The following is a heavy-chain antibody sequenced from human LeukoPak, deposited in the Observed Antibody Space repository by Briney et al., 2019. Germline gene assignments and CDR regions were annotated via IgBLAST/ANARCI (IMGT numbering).Heavy chain of an antibody. J-gene: IGHJ4*02. D-gene: IGHD1-26*01. CDR1: GGSISSYY. V-gene: IGHV4-4*07. Sequence: PPETLSLTCTVSGGSISSYYWSWIRQPAGKGLEWIGRIYTSGSTNYNPSLKSRVTISVDKSKNQFSLKLSSVTAADTAVYYCAREEIVGATYLFDYWGQGTLVTVSS. CDR3: AREEIVGATYLFDY. CDR2: IYTSGST.